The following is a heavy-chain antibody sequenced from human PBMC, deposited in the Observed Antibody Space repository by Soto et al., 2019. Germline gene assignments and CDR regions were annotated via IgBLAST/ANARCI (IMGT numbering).Heavy chain of an antibody. J-gene: IGHJ6*03. D-gene: IGHD2-2*01. Sequence: ASVKVSCKASGYTFTSYYMHWVRQAPGQGLEWMGIINPSGGSTSYAQKFQGRVTMTRDTSTSTVYMEPSSLRSEDTAVYYCARGTLLGYCSSTSCYAGFYYYYYMDVWGKGTTVTVSS. CDR2: INPSGGST. CDR3: ARGTLLGYCSSTSCYAGFYYYYYMDV. CDR1: GYTFTSYY. V-gene: IGHV1-46*03.